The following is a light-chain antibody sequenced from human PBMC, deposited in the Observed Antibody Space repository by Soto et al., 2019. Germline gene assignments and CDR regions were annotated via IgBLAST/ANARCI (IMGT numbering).Light chain of an antibody. CDR3: QQRSNRSPT. V-gene: IGKV3-11*01. Sequence: EIVLTQSPATLSLSPGERATLSCRASQSVSSSLAWYQQKPGQAPRLLIYDASNRATGIPARFSGSGSGTDFTLTISSLEPEDFAVYYCQQRSNRSPTFGGGTKVEIK. J-gene: IGKJ4*01. CDR1: QSVSSS. CDR2: DAS.